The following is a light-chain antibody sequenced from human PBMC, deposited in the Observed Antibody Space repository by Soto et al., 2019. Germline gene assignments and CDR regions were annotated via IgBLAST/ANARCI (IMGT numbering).Light chain of an antibody. J-gene: IGKJ5*01. CDR3: QQYHSDPIT. Sequence: EIVLTQSPGTLSLSPGERATLSCRPSQSVSSAYLAWCQQKPGQAPRLLIYGASSRATGIPDRFSGRGSGTDFTLTISNVEAEDVAIYYCQQYHSDPITFGQGTRLEIK. V-gene: IGKV3-20*01. CDR2: GAS. CDR1: QSVSSAY.